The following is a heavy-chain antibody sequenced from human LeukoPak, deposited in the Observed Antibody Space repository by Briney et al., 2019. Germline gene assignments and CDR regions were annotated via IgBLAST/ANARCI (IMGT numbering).Heavy chain of an antibody. CDR3: YHERIPGIAVAGLRDVDY. CDR2: ISGSGGST. Sequence: PGGSLRLSCAASGFTFSSYAMSWVRQAPGKGLEWVSAISGSGGSTYYADSVKGRFTISRDNSKNTLYLQMNSLRAEDTAVYYCYHERIPGIAVAGLRDVDYWGQGTLVTVSS. V-gene: IGHV3-23*01. J-gene: IGHJ4*02. CDR1: GFTFSSYA. D-gene: IGHD6-19*01.